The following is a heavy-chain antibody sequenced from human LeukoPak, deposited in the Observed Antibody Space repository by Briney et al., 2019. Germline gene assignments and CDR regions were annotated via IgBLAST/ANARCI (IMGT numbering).Heavy chain of an antibody. D-gene: IGHD2-2*01. CDR1: GFTFSSYS. CDR3: ARAYCSSTSRPFQH. CDR2: ISSSSSYI. J-gene: IGHJ1*01. Sequence: GGSLRLSCAASGFTFSSYSMNWVRQAPGKGLEWVSSISSSSSYIYYADSVKGRFTISRDNAKNSLYLQMNSLRAEDTAVYYCARAYCSSTSRPFQHWGQGTLVTVSS. V-gene: IGHV3-21*01.